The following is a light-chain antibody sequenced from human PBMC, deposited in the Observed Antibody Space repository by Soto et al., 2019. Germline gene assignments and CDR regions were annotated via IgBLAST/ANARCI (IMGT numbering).Light chain of an antibody. J-gene: IGLJ3*02. CDR3: SSFTSSDTWV. CDR1: SSDVGSYDH. Sequence: QPVLTQPASVSGSPGQSITISCSGTSSDVGSYDHVAWYQQFPGKTPKLMIYEVSNRPSGVSNRFSGSKSGNTASLTISGLQAEDESDYYCSSFTSSDTWVFGGGTKLTVL. V-gene: IGLV2-14*01. CDR2: EVS.